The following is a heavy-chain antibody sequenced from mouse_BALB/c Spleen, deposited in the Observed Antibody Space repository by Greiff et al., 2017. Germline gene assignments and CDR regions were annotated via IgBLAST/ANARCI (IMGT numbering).Heavy chain of an antibody. CDR1: GYTFSSYW. D-gene: IGHD2-14*01. CDR2: ILPGSGST. V-gene: IGHV1-9*01. CDR3: ARGGRYDNFDY. Sequence: QVQLQQSGAELMKPGASVKISCKATGYTFSSYWIEWVKQRPGHGLEWIGEILPGSGSTNYNEKFKGKATFTADTSSNTAYMQLSSLTSEDSAVYYCARGGRYDNFDYWGQGTTLTVSS. J-gene: IGHJ2*01.